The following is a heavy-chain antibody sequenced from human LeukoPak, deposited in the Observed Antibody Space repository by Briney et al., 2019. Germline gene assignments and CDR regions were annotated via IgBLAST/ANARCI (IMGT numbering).Heavy chain of an antibody. CDR3: ARDWSGDDY. D-gene: IGHD3-3*01. J-gene: IGHJ4*02. V-gene: IGHV3-21*01. CDR1: GFTFDNYA. Sequence: GGSLRLSCTASGFTFDNYAMHWVRQAPGKGLEWVSSISSSSTYIYYVDSVKGRFTISRDDAKNSLYLQMNSLRAEDTALYYCARDWSGDDYWGQGTLVTVSS. CDR2: ISSSSTYI.